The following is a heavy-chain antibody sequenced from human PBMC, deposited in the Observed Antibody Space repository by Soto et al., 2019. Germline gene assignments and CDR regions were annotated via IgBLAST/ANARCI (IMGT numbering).Heavy chain of an antibody. Sequence: GGSLRLSCAASGFTFSSYGMHWVRQAPGKGLEWVAVISYDGSNKYYADSVKGRFTISRDNSKNTLYLQMNSLRAEDTAVYYCAKDQAYYYGSGSHYYYYGMDVWGQGTTVTVS. CDR3: AKDQAYYYGSGSHYYYYGMDV. J-gene: IGHJ6*02. D-gene: IGHD3-10*01. V-gene: IGHV3-30*18. CDR2: ISYDGSNK. CDR1: GFTFSSYG.